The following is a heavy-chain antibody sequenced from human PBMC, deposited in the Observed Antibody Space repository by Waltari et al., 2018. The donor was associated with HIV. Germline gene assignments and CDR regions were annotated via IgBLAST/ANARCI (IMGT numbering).Heavy chain of an antibody. V-gene: IGHV3-74*01. CDR3: ARDFSSWYSNWFDP. J-gene: IGHJ5*02. D-gene: IGHD6-13*01. CDR2: ISSDGSST. Sequence: EVQLVESGGGLVQPGGSLRLSCAASGFTFSSYWMHWVRQAPGKGLVGVSRISSDGSSTSYADAVKGRFTISRDNAKNTLYLQMNSLRAEDTAVYYCARDFSSWYSNWFDPWGQGTLVTVSS. CDR1: GFTFSSYW.